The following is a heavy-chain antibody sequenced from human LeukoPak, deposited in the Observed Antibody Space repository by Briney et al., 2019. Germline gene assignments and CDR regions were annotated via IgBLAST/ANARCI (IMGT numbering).Heavy chain of an antibody. CDR1: GFTFSSYG. Sequence: GGSLRLSCAASGFTFSSYGINWVRQAPGKGLEWVSYISSGSSTIYYADSVKGRFTISRDNAKNSLYLQMNSLRAADTAVYYCARGARYFDYWGQGTLVTVSS. CDR2: ISSGSSTI. J-gene: IGHJ4*02. CDR3: ARGARYFDY. V-gene: IGHV3-48*01.